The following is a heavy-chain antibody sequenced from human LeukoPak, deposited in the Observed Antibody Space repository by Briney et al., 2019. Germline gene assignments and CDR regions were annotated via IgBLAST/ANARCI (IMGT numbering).Heavy chain of an antibody. D-gene: IGHD6-13*01. Sequence: GASVKVSCKASGYTFTGYYMHWVRQAPGQGLEWMRWINPNSGGTNCAQKFQGRVTMTRDTSISTAYMELSRLRSDDTAVYYCAREDSAAGTVFDYWGQGTLVTVSS. CDR1: GYTFTGYY. CDR3: AREDSAAGTVFDY. V-gene: IGHV1-2*02. CDR2: INPNSGGT. J-gene: IGHJ4*02.